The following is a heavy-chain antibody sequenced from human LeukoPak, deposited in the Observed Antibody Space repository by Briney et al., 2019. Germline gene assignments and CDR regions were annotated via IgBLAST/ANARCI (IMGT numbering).Heavy chain of an antibody. CDR3: ARVAYYDSSGYYPVPFDY. V-gene: IGHV3-21*01. D-gene: IGHD3-22*01. CDR1: GFTSSSYA. Sequence: GGSLRLSCAASGFTSSSYAMNWVRQAPGGGLEWVSSISRSSSYIYYGDSVKGRFTISRDNAKNSLYLQMNSLRAEHTSVYYCARVAYYDSSGYYPVPFDYWGQGTLVTVSS. CDR2: ISRSSSYI. J-gene: IGHJ4*02.